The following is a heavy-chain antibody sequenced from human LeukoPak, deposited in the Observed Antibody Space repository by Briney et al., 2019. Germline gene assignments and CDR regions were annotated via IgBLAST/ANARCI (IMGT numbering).Heavy chain of an antibody. CDR1: GASLSGTAYY. CDR3: ARQTGSGLFILP. V-gene: IGHV4-39*01. CDR2: IYYSGST. J-gene: IGHJ4*02. D-gene: IGHD3/OR15-3a*01. Sequence: SETLSLTCTVSGASLSGTAYYWGWVRQPPRKGLEWIGNIYYSGSTYYNASLKSQVSISIDTSKNQFSLRLTSVTAADTAVYYCARQTGSGLFILPGGQGTLVTVSS.